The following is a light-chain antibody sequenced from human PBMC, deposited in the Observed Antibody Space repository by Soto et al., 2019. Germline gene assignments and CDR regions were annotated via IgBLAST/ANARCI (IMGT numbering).Light chain of an antibody. V-gene: IGKV3-20*01. CDR2: GAS. J-gene: IGKJ4*01. CDR1: QSVRSNY. CDR3: RQYASSPLT. Sequence: EIVLTQSPGTLSLSSGERATLSCRASQSVRSNYLAWYQQKPGQAPRLLIYGASSRATGIPDRFGGSGSGTDFTLTISRLEPEDFAVYSCRQYASSPLTFGGGTKVEIK.